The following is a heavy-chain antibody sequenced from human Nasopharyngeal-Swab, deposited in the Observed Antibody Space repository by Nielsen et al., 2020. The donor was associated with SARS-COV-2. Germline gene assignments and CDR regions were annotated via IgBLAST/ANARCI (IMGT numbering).Heavy chain of an antibody. CDR2: ISWNSGSI. D-gene: IGHD2-2*02. CDR1: GFTFDDYA. V-gene: IGHV3-9*01. J-gene: IGHJ6*02. CDR3: ARDTPLYQSYGMDV. Sequence: SLKISCAASGFTFDDYAMHWVRQAPGKGLEWVSGISWNSGSIGYVDSVKGRFTISRDNAKNSLYLQMNSLRAEDTAVYYCARDTPLYQSYGMDVWGQGTTVIVSS.